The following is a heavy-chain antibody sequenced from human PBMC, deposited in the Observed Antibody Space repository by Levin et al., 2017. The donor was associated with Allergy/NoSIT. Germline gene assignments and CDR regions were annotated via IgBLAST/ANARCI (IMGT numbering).Heavy chain of an antibody. J-gene: IGHJ3*02. Sequence: SETLSLTCTVSGGSISSSSYYWGWIRQPPGKGLEWIGSIYYSGSTYYNPSLKSRVTISVDTSKNQFSLKLSSVTAADTAVYYCARDPPWAGYCSSTICPLRIGAAGTGGFDIWGQGTMVTVSS. D-gene: IGHD2-2*01. CDR1: GGSISSSSYY. CDR3: ARDPPWAGYCSSTICPLRIGAAGTGGFDI. V-gene: IGHV4-39*01. CDR2: IYYSGST.